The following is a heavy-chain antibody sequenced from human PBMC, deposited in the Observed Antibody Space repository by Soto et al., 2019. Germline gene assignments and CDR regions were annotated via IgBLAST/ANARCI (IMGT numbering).Heavy chain of an antibody. J-gene: IGHJ6*02. D-gene: IGHD5-12*01. V-gene: IGHV3-30*18. CDR2: ISYDGSNK. CDR3: AKGAGGWLRFSYYGMDV. CDR1: GFTFSSYG. Sequence: QVQLVESGGGVVQPGRSLRLSCAASGFTFSSYGMHWVRQAPGKGLEWVAVISYDGSNKYYADSVKGRFTISRDNSKNTLYLQMNSLRAEDTAVYYCAKGAGGWLRFSYYGMDVWGQGTTVTVSS.